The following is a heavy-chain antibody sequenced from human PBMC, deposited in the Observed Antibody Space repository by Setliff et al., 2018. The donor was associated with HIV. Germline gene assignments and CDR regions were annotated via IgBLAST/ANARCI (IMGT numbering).Heavy chain of an antibody. CDR1: GYTFTNFY. V-gene: IGHV1-46*01. CDR3: GRGRGSEGYYYMDV. CDR2: INPSGGST. D-gene: IGHD3-10*01. Sequence: ASVKVSCKASGYTFTNFYIHWVRQAPGQGLEWLGMINPSGGSTTYAQKFQGRVTMTTDASTSTAYMDVRSLKSNDTAVYYCGRGRGSEGYYYMDVWGKGTTVTSP. J-gene: IGHJ6*03.